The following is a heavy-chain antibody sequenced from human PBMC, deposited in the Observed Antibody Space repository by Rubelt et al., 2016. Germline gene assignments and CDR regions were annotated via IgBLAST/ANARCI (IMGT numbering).Heavy chain of an antibody. J-gene: IGHJ3*01. Sequence: QEQLVQSGAEVRKPGASVSISCKPSGHNFIGYHIHWVRQAPGQGLEWMGIITSSGGSTSYAQKFQGRVSLTRETLELNSLRPEDTAVYFCAARHGTQTYGAFDLWGQGTKVTVSS. CDR3: AARHGTQTYGAFDL. CDR2: ITSSGGST. CDR1: GHNFIGYH. V-gene: IGHV1-46*01. D-gene: IGHD6-13*01.